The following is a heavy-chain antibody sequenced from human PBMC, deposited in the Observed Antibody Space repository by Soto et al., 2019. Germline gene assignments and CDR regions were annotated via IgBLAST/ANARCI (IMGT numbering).Heavy chain of an antibody. Sequence: PGGSLRFSCAASGFTFSSYGMHWVRQAPGKGLEWVAVISYDGSNKYYADSVKGRFTISRDNSKNTLYLQMNSLRAEDTAVYYCAKDRGDYAEGGYDYWGQGTLVTVSS. D-gene: IGHD4-17*01. J-gene: IGHJ4*02. V-gene: IGHV3-30*18. CDR3: AKDRGDYAEGGYDY. CDR1: GFTFSSYG. CDR2: ISYDGSNK.